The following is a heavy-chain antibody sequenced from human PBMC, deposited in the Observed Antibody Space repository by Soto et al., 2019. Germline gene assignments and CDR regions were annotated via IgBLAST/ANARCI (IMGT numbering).Heavy chain of an antibody. CDR3: ARGKAVVVPAAREGYYYYGMDV. CDR2: IYHSGST. Sequence: QVQLQESGPGLVKPSGTLSLTCAVSGGSISSSNWWSWVRQPPGKGLEWIGEIYHSGSTNYNPSLKSRVTISVDKSKNQFSLKLSSVTAADTAVYYCARGKAVVVPAAREGYYYYGMDVWGQGTTVTVSS. V-gene: IGHV4-4*02. CDR1: GGSISSSNW. J-gene: IGHJ6*02. D-gene: IGHD2-2*01.